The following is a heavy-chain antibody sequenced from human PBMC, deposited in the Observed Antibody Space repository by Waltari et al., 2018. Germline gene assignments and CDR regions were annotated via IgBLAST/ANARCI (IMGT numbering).Heavy chain of an antibody. Sequence: QVQLVESGGGVVQPWRSLRLSCASSAFTFSSYAMHWVRQAPGTGLEWVAVISYEGSNKYYADSVKGRFTISRDNAKNTLYLQMNSLRAEDTAVYYCARDQSSSGLDDYIWGSTDYWGQGTLVTVSS. J-gene: IGHJ4*02. V-gene: IGHV3-30-3*01. CDR1: AFTFSSYA. CDR3: ARDQSSSGLDDYIWGSTDY. CDR2: ISYEGSNK. D-gene: IGHD3-16*01.